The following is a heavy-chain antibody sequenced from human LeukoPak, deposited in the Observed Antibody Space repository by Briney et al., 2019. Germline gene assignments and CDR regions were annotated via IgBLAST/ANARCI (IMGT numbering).Heavy chain of an antibody. Sequence: ASVKVSCKASGGTFSSYAISWVRQAPGQGLEWMGGIIPIFGTANYAQKFQGRVTITTDESMSTAYMELSSLRSEDTAVYYCARTALRGNYDSSGYYYGNIDYWGRGTLVTVSS. V-gene: IGHV1-69*05. CDR1: GGTFSSYA. CDR3: ARTALRGNYDSSGYYYGNIDY. J-gene: IGHJ4*02. D-gene: IGHD3-22*01. CDR2: IIPIFGTA.